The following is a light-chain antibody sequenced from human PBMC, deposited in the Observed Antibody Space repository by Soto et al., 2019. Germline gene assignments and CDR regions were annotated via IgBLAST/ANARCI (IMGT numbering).Light chain of an antibody. CDR3: QQYDTYFRYT. J-gene: IGKJ2*01. CDR1: QTINNK. CDR2: DGY. V-gene: IGKV1-5*01. Sequence: DIQMTQSPSTLSASVGDRVTITCRASQTINNKSACSQKKLGKAPKLLIYDGYTLESGVPTRFSGSGSGSEFTLTIASLQPYDFANYYCQQYDTYFRYTFGQGTKLDIK.